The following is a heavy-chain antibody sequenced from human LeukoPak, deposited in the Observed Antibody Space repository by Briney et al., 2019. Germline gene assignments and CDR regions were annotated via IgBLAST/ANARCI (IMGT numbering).Heavy chain of an antibody. CDR3: ARVESGSYSQYYFDY. V-gene: IGHV3-11*01. D-gene: IGHD1-26*01. CDR2: ISSSGSTI. Sequence: GGSLRLSCAASGFTFRDYYMSWIRQAPGKGLEWVSYISSSGSTIYYADSVKGRFTISRDNAKNSLYLQMNSLRAEDTAVYYCARVESGSYSQYYFDYWGQGTLVTVSS. J-gene: IGHJ4*02. CDR1: GFTFRDYY.